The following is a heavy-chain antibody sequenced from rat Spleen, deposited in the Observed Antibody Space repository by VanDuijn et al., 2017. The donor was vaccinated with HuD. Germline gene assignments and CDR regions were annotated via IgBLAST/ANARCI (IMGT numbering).Heavy chain of an antibody. CDR3: ARQEATTGFWYFDY. CDR1: GFTFNKSW. V-gene: IGHV5-31*01. J-gene: IGHJ2*01. CDR2: ISYEGSST. D-gene: IGHD1-11*01. Sequence: EVQLVESGGDLVQPGRSLKLSCVASGFTFNKSWMTWIRQAPGKGLEWIASISYEGSSTYYGDSVKGRFTISRDNAKSTLYLQMNSLRSEDTATYYCARQEATTGFWYFDYWGKGVMVTVSS.